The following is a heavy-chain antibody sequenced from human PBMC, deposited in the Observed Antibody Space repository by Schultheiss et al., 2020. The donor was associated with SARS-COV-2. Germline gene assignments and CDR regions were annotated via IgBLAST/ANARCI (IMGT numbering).Heavy chain of an antibody. J-gene: IGHJ6*02. CDR1: GGSVSSGSYY. V-gene: IGHV4-61*01. D-gene: IGHD5-18*01. CDR2: IYYSGST. CDR3: ARWRGYGNGLDV. Sequence: SETLSLTCTVSGGSVSSGSYYWSWIRQPPGKGLEWIGYIYYSGSTNYNPSLKSRVTISVDKSKNQFSLKLSSVTAADTAVYYCARWRGYGNGLDVWGQGTTVTVSS.